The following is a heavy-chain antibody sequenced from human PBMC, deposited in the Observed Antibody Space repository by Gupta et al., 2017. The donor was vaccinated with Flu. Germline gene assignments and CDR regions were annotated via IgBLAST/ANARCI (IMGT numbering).Heavy chain of an antibody. CDR1: GFTFSSYS. V-gene: IGHV3-21*01. CDR3: ARGADNGRYFTFDY. CDR2: ISSSSSYI. Sequence: EVQLVESGGGLVKPGGSLSLSCAASGFTFSSYSMNWVRQAPGKGLEWVSSISSSSSYIYYADSVKGRFTISRDNAKNSLYLQMNSLRAEDTAVYYCARGADNGRYFTFDYWGQGTLVTVSS. D-gene: IGHD3-9*01. J-gene: IGHJ4*02.